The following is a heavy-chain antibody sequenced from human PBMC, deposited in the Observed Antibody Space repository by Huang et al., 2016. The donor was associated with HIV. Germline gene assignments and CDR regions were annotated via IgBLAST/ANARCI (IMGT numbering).Heavy chain of an antibody. V-gene: IGHV3-21*01. D-gene: IGHD6-13*01. J-gene: IGHJ4*02. CDR3: ARDRGQQLSPFDS. Sequence: EVQLVESGGGLVKPGGSLRLSCAASGFSLDIYIMYWVRQTPGKGRQWVSSISPSSSFIDYADSVKGRFSISRDNAKNSLYLQMNNLRGEDTAVYYCARDRGQQLSPFDSWGQGTLVTVSS. CDR2: ISPSSSFI. CDR1: GFSLDIYI.